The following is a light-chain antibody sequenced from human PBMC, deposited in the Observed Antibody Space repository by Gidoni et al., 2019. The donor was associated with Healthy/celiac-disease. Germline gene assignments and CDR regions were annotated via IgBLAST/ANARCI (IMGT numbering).Light chain of an antibody. CDR2: DAS. CDR1: QSVSSY. J-gene: IGKJ4*01. V-gene: IGKV3-11*01. CDR3: QQRSNWPPRLT. Sequence: EIVLTQSPATLSLSPGERATLSCRASQSVSSYLAWYQQKPGQAPRLLIHDASNRATGIPARFSGSGSGTDFTLTISSLEPEDFAVYYCQQRSNWPPRLTFXGXTKVEIK.